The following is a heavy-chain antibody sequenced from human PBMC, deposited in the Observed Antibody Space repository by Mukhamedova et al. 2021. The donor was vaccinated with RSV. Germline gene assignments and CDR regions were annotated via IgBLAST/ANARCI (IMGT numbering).Heavy chain of an antibody. D-gene: IGHD2-15*01. J-gene: IGHJ3*02. V-gene: IGHV3-49*02. CDR3: TRESQQDIVAAFDI. Sequence: VKGRFTISRDDSKSIAYLQMNSLKTEDTAVYYCTRESQQDIVAAFDIWGQGTMVTVSS.